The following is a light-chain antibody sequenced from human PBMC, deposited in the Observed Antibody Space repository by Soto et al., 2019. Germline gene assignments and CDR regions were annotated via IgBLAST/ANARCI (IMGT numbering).Light chain of an antibody. V-gene: IGLV6-57*01. CDR2: EDN. J-gene: IGLJ3*02. CDR1: SGSIASNY. CDR3: QSYDATKQV. Sequence: NFMLTQPHSVSESPGKTVIISCTRSSGSIASNYVQWYQQRPGSSPTTVIYEDNQRPSGVPDRFSGSIDSSSNSASLTISGLETEDEADYFCQSYDATKQVFGGGTQLTVL.